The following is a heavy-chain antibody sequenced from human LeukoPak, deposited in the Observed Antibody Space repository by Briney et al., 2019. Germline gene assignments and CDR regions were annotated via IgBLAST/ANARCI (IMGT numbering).Heavy chain of an antibody. CDR1: GGSITTTDFD. D-gene: IGHD1-26*01. V-gene: IGHV4-39*01. CDR2: ISSSVKA. J-gene: IGHJ4*02. Sequence: PSETLSLTCAVSGGSITTTDFDWAWIRQPPGQGFEWIATISSSVKAYYYPSPTSRATISVDTSKNQCSLDVTSVTAADTGLFYCARFKGGTGFDYWGRGILVIVS. CDR3: ARFKGGTGFDY.